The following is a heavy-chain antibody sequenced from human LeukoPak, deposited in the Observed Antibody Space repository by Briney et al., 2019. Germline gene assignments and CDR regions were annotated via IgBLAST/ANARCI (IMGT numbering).Heavy chain of an antibody. CDR2: INPNSGGT. CDR1: GYTFTGYY. D-gene: IGHD6-13*01. CDR3: AREFYSSSWNNWFDP. J-gene: IGHJ5*02. V-gene: IGHV1-2*02. Sequence: ASVKVSCKTSGYTFTGYYIHWVRQAPGQGLEWMGWINPNSGGTNYAQKFRGRVTMTRDTSISTAYIELSRLRSDDTAVYYCAREFYSSSWNNWFDPWGQGTLVTVSS.